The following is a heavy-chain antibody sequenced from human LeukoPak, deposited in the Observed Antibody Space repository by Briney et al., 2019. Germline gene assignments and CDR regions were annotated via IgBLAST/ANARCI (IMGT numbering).Heavy chain of an antibody. J-gene: IGHJ4*02. V-gene: IGHV1-69*13. D-gene: IGHD1-1*01. CDR2: IIPIFGTA. CDR3: VLGTTAEYYFDY. CDR1: GYTFTSYA. Sequence: GASVKVSCKASGYTFTSYAISWVRQAPGQGLEWMGGIIPIFGTANYAQKFQGRVTITADESTSTAYMELSSLRSEDTAVYYCVLGTTAEYYFDYWGQGTLVTVSS.